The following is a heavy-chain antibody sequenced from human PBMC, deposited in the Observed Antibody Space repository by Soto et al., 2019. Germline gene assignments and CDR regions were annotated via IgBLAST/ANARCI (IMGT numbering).Heavy chain of an antibody. Sequence: PGGSLRLSCAASGFTFSSYAMSWVRQAPGKGLEWVSAISGSGGSTYYADSVKGRFTISRDNSKNTLYLQMNSLRAEGTAVYYCANQGAPYYYGMDVWGQGTTVTVSS. CDR3: ANQGAPYYYGMDV. CDR1: GFTFSSYA. V-gene: IGHV3-23*01. CDR2: ISGSGGST. J-gene: IGHJ6*02.